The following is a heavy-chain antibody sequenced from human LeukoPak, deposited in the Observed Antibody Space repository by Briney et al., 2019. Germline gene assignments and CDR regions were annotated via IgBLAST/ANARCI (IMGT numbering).Heavy chain of an antibody. Sequence: SETLSLTCTVSGGSISSSSYYWGWIRQPPGKGLEWIGSIYYSGSTYYNPSLKSRVTISVDTSKNQFSLKLSSVTAADTAVYYCATLAPPSDGGSYRDYWGQGTMVTVSS. CDR2: IYYSGST. J-gene: IGHJ4*02. CDR1: GGSISSSSYY. D-gene: IGHD1-26*01. V-gene: IGHV4-39*01. CDR3: ATLAPPSDGGSYRDY.